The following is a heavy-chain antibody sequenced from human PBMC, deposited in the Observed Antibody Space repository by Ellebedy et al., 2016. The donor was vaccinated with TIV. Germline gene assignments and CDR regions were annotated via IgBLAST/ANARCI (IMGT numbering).Heavy chain of an antibody. CDR2: ISYNGDET. CDR3: VRFPRGAPFADYLYYMDV. D-gene: IGHD3-10*01. J-gene: IGHJ6*03. Sequence: PGGSLRLSCAGSEFTFSDYSMNWVRQAPGKGLQWVSSISYNGDETFYADSVRGRFTISRDNAMNSLYLQINSLRAEDTAVYYCVRFPRGAPFADYLYYMDVWGKGIMVTVSS. CDR1: EFTFSDYS. V-gene: IGHV3-21*01.